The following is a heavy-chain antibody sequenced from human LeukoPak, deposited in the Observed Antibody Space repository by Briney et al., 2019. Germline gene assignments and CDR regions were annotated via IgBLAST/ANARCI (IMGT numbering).Heavy chain of an antibody. V-gene: IGHV4-28*01. CDR2: IYYSGST. J-gene: IGHJ6*02. CDR1: GYSISSSNW. CDR3: ARSGYSYTLYGMDV. D-gene: IGHD5-18*01. Sequence: PSETLSLTCAVSGYSISSSNWWGWIRQPPGKGLEWIGYIYYSGSTYYNPSLKSRVTMSVDTSKNQFSLKLSSVTAVDTAVYYCARSGYSYTLYGMDVWGQGTTVTVSS.